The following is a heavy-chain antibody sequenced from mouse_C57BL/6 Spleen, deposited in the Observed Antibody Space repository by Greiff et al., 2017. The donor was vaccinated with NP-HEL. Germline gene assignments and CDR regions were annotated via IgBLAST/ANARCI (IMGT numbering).Heavy chain of an antibody. CDR1: GFTFSSYA. V-gene: IGHV5-9-1*02. J-gene: IGHJ1*03. CDR3: TRGGYGSMRDWYFDV. Sequence: EVMLVESGEGLVKPGGSLKLSCAASGFTFSSYAMSWVRQTPEKRLEWVAYISSGGDYIYYADTVKGRFTISRDNARNTLYLQMSSLKSEDTAMYYCTRGGYGSMRDWYFDVWGTGTTVTVSS. CDR2: ISSGGDYI. D-gene: IGHD1-1*01.